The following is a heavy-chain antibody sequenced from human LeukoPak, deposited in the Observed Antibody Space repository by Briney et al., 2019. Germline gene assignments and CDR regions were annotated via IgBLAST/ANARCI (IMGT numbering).Heavy chain of an antibody. CDR1: GGSISSYY. CDR2: IYTTGST. J-gene: IGHJ3*02. D-gene: IGHD5-18*01. V-gene: IGHV4-4*07. Sequence: SETLSLTCTVSGGSISSYYWSWIRQPAGKGLEGIGRIYTTGSTNYNRSLKSRITMSVDTSKKQFSLKLSSVTAANTAVFFCARGERSNGYPDEAFDMWGQGTMVTVSS. CDR3: ARGERSNGYPDEAFDM.